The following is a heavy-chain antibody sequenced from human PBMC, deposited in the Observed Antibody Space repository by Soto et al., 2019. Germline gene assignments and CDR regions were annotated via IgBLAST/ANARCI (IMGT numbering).Heavy chain of an antibody. D-gene: IGHD2-8*01. CDR1: GFTFSSYS. V-gene: IGHV3-21*01. CDR2: ISSSSSYI. J-gene: IGHJ6*02. CDR3: ARDRDPSCTNGVYSPGPYYYGMDV. Sequence: PGGSLRLSCAASGFTFSSYSMNWVRQAPGKGLEWVSSISSSSSYIYYADSVKGRFTISRDNAKNSLYLQMNSLRAEDTAVYYCARDRDPSCTNGVYSPGPYYYGMDVWGQGTTVTVSS.